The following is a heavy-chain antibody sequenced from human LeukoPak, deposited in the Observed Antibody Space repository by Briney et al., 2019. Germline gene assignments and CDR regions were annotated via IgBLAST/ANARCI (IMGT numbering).Heavy chain of an antibody. CDR1: GFTFSSYG. CDR3: AKDNTMIVVDIPGGFQH. J-gene: IGHJ1*01. CDR2: ISYDGSNK. Sequence: GGSLRLSCAASGFTFSSYGMHWVRQAPGKGLEWVAVISYDGSNKYYADSVKGRFTISRDNSKNTLYLQMNSLRAEDTAVYYCAKDNTMIVVDIPGGFQHWGQGTLVTVSS. V-gene: IGHV3-30*18. D-gene: IGHD3-22*01.